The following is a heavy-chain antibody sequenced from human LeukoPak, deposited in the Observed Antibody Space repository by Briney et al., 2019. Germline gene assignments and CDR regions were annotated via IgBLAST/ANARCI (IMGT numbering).Heavy chain of an antibody. J-gene: IGHJ5*01. V-gene: IGHV3-23*01. CDR3: AKDGESGRSNPRVDWFDS. D-gene: IGHD4-17*01. CDR2: ISAGSGNT. CDR1: GFTFSTYA. Sequence: GGSLRLSCAASGFTFSTYAMSWVRQAPGKGLEWVSTISAGSGNTYYAASVKGRFTISRDNSKNTLYLQMNSLRAEDTALYYCAKDGESGRSNPRVDWFDSCGQGTLVAVSS.